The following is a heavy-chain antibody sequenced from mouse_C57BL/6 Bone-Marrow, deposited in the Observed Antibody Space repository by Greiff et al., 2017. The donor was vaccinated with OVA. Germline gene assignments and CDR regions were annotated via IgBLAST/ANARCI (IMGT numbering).Heavy chain of an antibody. CDR3: ARDGLWYFDV. Sequence: QVQLQQPGAELVRPGTSVKLSCKASGYTFTSYWMHWVKQRPGQGLEWIGVIDPSDSYTNYNQKFKGKATLTVDTSSRTAYMQLSSLTSEDSAVYYCARDGLWYFDVWGTGTTVTVSS. J-gene: IGHJ1*03. V-gene: IGHV1-59*01. CDR1: GYTFTSYW. D-gene: IGHD2-3*01. CDR2: IDPSDSYT.